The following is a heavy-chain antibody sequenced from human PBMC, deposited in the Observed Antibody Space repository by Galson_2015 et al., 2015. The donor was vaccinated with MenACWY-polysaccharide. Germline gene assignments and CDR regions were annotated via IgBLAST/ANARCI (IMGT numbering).Heavy chain of an antibody. CDR2: ISSSSTI. V-gene: IGHV3-48*02. CDR3: ARVLKGLVGATPDY. Sequence: SLRLSCAASGFTFSSYRMNWVRQAPGKGLEWVSYISSSSTIYYADSVKGRFTISRDNAKNSLYLQMNSLRDEDTAVYYCARVLKGLVGATPDYWGQGTLVIVSS. CDR1: GFTFSSYR. D-gene: IGHD1-26*01. J-gene: IGHJ4*02.